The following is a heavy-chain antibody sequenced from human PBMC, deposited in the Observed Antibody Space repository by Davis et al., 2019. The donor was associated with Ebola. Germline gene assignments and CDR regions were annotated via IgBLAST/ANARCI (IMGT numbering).Heavy chain of an antibody. Sequence: SVTVSCKASGGTFSSYAISRVRQAPGQGLEWMGGIIPIFGTANYAQKFQGRVTITADESTSTAYMELSSLRSEDTAVYYCARDEGVQGVIGYWGQGTLVTVSS. J-gene: IGHJ4*02. V-gene: IGHV1-69*13. CDR2: IIPIFGTA. D-gene: IGHD3-10*01. CDR3: ARDEGVQGVIGY. CDR1: GGTFSSYA.